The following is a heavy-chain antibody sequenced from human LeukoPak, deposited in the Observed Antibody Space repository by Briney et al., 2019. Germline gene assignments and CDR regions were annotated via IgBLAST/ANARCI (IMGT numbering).Heavy chain of an antibody. CDR1: GGSISSGSYY. J-gene: IGHJ3*02. D-gene: IGHD2-15*01. Sequence: SETLSLTCTVSGGSISSGSYYWSWIRQPAGKGLEWIGRIYTSGSTNYNPSLKSRVTISVDTSKNQFSLKLSSVTAADTAVYYCARDGIWGAFDIWGQGTMVTVSS. V-gene: IGHV4-61*02. CDR3: ARDGIWGAFDI. CDR2: IYTSGST.